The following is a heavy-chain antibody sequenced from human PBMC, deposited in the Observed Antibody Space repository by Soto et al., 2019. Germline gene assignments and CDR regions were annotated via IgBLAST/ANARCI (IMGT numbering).Heavy chain of an antibody. CDR2: IYYSGST. CDR3: AIHSGPIVATSHFDY. V-gene: IGHV4-39*01. J-gene: IGHJ4*02. Sequence: QLQLQESGPGLVKPSETLSLTCTVSGGSISSSSYYWGWIRQPPGKGLEWIGSIYYSGSTYYNPSLKSRITISVDTSKNQFSLKLSSVTAADTAVYYCAIHSGPIVATSHFDYWGQGTLVTVSS. D-gene: IGHD5-12*01. CDR1: GGSISSSSYY.